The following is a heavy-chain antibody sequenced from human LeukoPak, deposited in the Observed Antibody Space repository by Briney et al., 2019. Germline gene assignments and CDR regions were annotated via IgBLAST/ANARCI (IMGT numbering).Heavy chain of an antibody. D-gene: IGHD1-14*01. J-gene: IGHJ6*02. CDR1: GYTFTGYY. Sequence: SVKVSCKASGYTFTGYYMHWVRQAPGQGLEWMGRIIPILGIANYAQKFQGRVTITADKSTSTAYMELSSLRSEDMAVYYCARDPQNPYYYYYGMDVWGQGTTVTVSS. CDR3: ARDPQNPYYYYYGMDV. CDR2: IIPILGIA. V-gene: IGHV1-69*04.